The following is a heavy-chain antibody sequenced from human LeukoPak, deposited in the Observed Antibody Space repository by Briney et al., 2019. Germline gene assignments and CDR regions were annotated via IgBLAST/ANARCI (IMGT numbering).Heavy chain of an antibody. V-gene: IGHV5-51*01. D-gene: IGHD2-2*01. CDR1: GYSFTSHW. CDR2: IYPGDSDA. Sequence: PGESLKISCKGSGYSFTSHWIGWVRQMPGKGLEWMGLIYPGDSDARYSPSFQGQVTISADKSITTAYLQWSSLKASDTAMYYCARHFGGSTSHAFDIWGQGTMVTVSS. CDR3: ARHFGGSTSHAFDI. J-gene: IGHJ3*02.